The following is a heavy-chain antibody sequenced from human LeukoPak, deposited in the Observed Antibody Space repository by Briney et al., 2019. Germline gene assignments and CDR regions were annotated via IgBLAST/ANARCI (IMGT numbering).Heavy chain of an antibody. J-gene: IGHJ3*02. Sequence: SETLSFTCAVSGYSISSGYYWGWIRQPPGKGLEWIGSIYHSGSTYYNPSLKSRVTISVDTSKNQFSLKLSSVTAADTAVYYCARACTPDYDFWSGPNAFDIWGQGTMVTVSS. CDR2: IYHSGST. CDR3: ARACTPDYDFWSGPNAFDI. CDR1: GYSISSGYY. D-gene: IGHD3-3*01. V-gene: IGHV4-38-2*01.